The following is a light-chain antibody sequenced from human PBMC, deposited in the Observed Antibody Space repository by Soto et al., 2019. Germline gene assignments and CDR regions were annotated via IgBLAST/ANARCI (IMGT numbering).Light chain of an antibody. J-gene: IGKJ5*01. CDR2: DSS. CDR3: QQYDSFSVT. V-gene: IGKV1-5*01. CDR1: QSISSW. Sequence: DIQRTQSPSILSASVGDRVTITCRASQSISSWLAWYQKKPGRDPKLLIYDSSSLESGVPSRFSGSGSGTEFRLTISTMQTDDFATYECQQYDSFSVTFGQGTRLEIK.